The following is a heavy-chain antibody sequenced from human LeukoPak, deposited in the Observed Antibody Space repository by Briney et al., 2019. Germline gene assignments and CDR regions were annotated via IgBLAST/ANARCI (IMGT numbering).Heavy chain of an antibody. V-gene: IGHV1-18*01. CDR3: ARPNYPGGSGSYGGPNWFDP. CDR1: GYTLTNYG. Sequence: GASVKVSCKSSGYTLTNYGISWVRQAPGQGLEWMGWISGYNGNTNYAQKLQGRVTMTTDTSTSTAYMELRSLISDDTAVYYCARPNYPGGSGSYGGPNWFDPWGQGTLVTVSS. J-gene: IGHJ5*02. D-gene: IGHD3-10*01. CDR2: ISGYNGNT.